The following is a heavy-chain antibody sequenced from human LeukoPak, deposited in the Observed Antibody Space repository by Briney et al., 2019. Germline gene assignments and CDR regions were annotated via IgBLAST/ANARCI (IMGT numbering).Heavy chain of an antibody. V-gene: IGHV4-59*01. D-gene: IGHD6-19*01. CDR2: IYYSGST. Sequence: SETLSLTCTVSGGSISSYYWSWIRQPPGKGLVWIGYIYYSGSTNYNPSLKSRVTISADTSKNQFSLKLSSVTAADTAMYYCARDEGYSSGWYLGYWGQGTLVTVSS. J-gene: IGHJ4*02. CDR1: GGSISSYY. CDR3: ARDEGYSSGWYLGY.